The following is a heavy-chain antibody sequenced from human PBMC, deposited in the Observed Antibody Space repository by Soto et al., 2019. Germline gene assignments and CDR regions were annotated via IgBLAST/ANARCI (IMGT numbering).Heavy chain of an antibody. V-gene: IGHV3-53*01. CDR3: ARSTTAYYYGMDV. CDR2: IYSGGST. J-gene: IGHJ6*02. D-gene: IGHD1-7*01. Sequence: GGSLRLSCAASGFTVSSNYMIWVRQAPGKGLEWVSVIYSGGSTYYADSVKGRFTISRDNSKNTLYLQMNSLRAEDTAVYYCARSTTAYYYGMDVWGQGTTVTVS. CDR1: GFTVSSNY.